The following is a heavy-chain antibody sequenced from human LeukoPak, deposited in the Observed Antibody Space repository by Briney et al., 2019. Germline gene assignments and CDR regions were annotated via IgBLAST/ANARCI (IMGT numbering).Heavy chain of an antibody. CDR3: ARTITGSQFDY. CDR1: GFTFSKYW. V-gene: IGHV4-59*04. CDR2: ISYSGST. Sequence: KPGGSLRLSCAASGFTFSKYWMSWVRQAPGKGLEWIGYISYSGSTYYNPSLTSRVTISVDTSKNQFSLELSSVTAADTAVYYCARTITGSQFDYWGQGILVTVSS. J-gene: IGHJ4*02. D-gene: IGHD5-24*01.